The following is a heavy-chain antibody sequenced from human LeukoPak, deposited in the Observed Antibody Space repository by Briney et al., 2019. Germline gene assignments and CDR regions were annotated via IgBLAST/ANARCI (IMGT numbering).Heavy chain of an antibody. CDR3: ARDLDCSGGSCYPTLVY. J-gene: IGHJ4*02. CDR2: IYSGGST. D-gene: IGHD2-15*01. Sequence: GGSLRLSCAASGXTVSSNYMSWVRQAPGKGLEWVSVIYSGGSTYYADSVKGRFTISRDNSKNTLYLQMNSLRAEDTAVYYCARDLDCSGGSCYPTLVYWGQGTLVTVSS. V-gene: IGHV3-66*01. CDR1: GXTVSSNY.